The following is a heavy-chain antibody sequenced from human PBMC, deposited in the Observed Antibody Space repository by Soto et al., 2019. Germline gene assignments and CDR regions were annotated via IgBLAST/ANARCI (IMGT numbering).Heavy chain of an antibody. CDR3: ARAGAVTTTRWYFDL. J-gene: IGHJ2*01. CDR2: MHYSGSS. V-gene: IGHV4-39*01. D-gene: IGHD4-4*01. CDR1: GGSISSSNY. Sequence: QLQLQESGPGLVKPSETLSLTCIVSGGSISSSNYWGWIRQSPGKGLEWIGSMHYSGSSNYNSSLKSRVTISVDTSKNQFSLKLSSVTAADTAVYYCARAGAVTTTRWYFDLWGRGTLVTVSS.